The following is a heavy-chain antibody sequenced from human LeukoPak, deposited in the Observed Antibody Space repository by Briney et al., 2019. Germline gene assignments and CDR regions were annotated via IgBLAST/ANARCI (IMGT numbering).Heavy chain of an antibody. J-gene: IGHJ3*01. V-gene: IGHV3-48*03. Sequence: GGSLRLSCAASGFTLSSYEMNWVSQAPGKGLEWVSYISSSGSNIYYADSVKGRFTISRDNAKNSLYLQMNSLRAEDTAVYYCARDRYCSGGSCYKAFDFWGQGTMVTVSS. CDR1: GFTLSSYE. D-gene: IGHD2-15*01. CDR3: ARDRYCSGGSCYKAFDF. CDR2: ISSSGSNI.